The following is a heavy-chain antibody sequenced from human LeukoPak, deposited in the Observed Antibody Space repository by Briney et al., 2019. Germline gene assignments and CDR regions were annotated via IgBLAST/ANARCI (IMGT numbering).Heavy chain of an antibody. CDR1: GGTFSSYA. CDR3: AREGSYYDSSGSYDY. CDR2: IIPIFGIA. D-gene: IGHD3-22*01. J-gene: IGHJ4*02. V-gene: IGHV1-69*04. Sequence: ASVKVSCKASGGTFSSYAISWVRQAPGQGLEWMGRIIPIFGIANYAQKFQGRVTSTADKSTSTAYMELSSLRSGDTAVYYCAREGSYYDSSGSYDYWGQGTLVTVSS.